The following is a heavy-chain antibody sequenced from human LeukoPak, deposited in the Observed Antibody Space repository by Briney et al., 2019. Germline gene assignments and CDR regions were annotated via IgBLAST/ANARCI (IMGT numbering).Heavy chain of an antibody. CDR3: ARDRSGYYDSSGYPDY. J-gene: IGHJ4*02. CDR2: ISYDGSNK. V-gene: IGHV3-30*04. Sequence: PGRSLRLSCAASGFTFSSYAMHWVRQAPGKGLEWVAVISYDGSNKYYADSVKGRFTISRDNSKKTLYLQMNSLRAEDTAVHYCARDRSGYYDSSGYPDYWGQGTLVTVSS. D-gene: IGHD3-22*01. CDR1: GFTFSSYA.